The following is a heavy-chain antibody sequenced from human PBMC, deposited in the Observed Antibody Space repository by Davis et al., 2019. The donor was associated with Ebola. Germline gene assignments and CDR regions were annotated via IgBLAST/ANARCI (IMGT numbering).Heavy chain of an antibody. CDR3: AKDKGALRFLESYGMDV. CDR2: ISYDGSNK. Sequence: GESLKISCAASGFTFSSYGMHWVRQAPGKGLEWVAVISYDGSNKYYADSVKGRFTISRDNSKNTLYLQMNSLRAEDTAVYYCAKDKGALRFLESYGMDVWGQGTTVTVSS. D-gene: IGHD3-3*01. J-gene: IGHJ6*02. CDR1: GFTFSSYG. V-gene: IGHV3-30*18.